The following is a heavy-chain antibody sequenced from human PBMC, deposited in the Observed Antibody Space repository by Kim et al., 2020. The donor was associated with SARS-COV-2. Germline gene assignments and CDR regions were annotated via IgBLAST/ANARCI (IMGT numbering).Heavy chain of an antibody. CDR3: AKDIALWFGELYYGMDV. V-gene: IGHV3-23*01. J-gene: IGHJ6*02. Sequence: KGRFTISRVNSKNTLYLQMNSLRAEDTAVYYCAKDIALWFGELYYGMDVWGQGTTVTVSS. D-gene: IGHD3-10*01.